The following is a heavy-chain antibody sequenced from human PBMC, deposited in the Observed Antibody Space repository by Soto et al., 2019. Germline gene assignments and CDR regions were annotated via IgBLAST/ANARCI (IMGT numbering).Heavy chain of an antibody. CDR3: ATIMPTAGFDP. D-gene: IGHD2-2*01. J-gene: IGHJ5*02. CDR2: VYPSDSDV. Sequence: LGESLKISCQGTGYRFSSSWIGWVRQKPGKGLEWLGNVYPSDSDVRYSPAFEGHVTISADNSINTAYLQLLNLKASDTAIYYCATIMPTAGFDPWGQGTLVTVSS. CDR1: GYRFSSSW. V-gene: IGHV5-51*01.